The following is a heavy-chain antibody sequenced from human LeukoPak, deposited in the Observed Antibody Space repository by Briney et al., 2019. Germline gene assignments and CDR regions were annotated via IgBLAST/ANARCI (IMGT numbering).Heavy chain of an antibody. J-gene: IGHJ4*02. CDR3: AKDPMVRGSTYDY. D-gene: IGHD3-10*01. Sequence: GGSLRLSCAASGSTFSTYAMTWVRQAPGKGLEWVSAIGPSGRSTYYADSVRGRFTISRDNSKNTLYLQMNSLRAEDTAIYYCAKDPMVRGSTYDYWGQGTLVTVSS. CDR2: IGPSGRST. CDR1: GSTFSTYA. V-gene: IGHV3-23*01.